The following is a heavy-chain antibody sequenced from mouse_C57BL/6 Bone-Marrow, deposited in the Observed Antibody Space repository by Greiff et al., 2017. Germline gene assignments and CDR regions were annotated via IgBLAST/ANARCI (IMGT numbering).Heavy chain of an antibody. Sequence: VHLVESGPGLVAPSQSLSITCPVSGFSLTSYAISWVRQPPGKGLEWLGVIWTGGGTNYNSALKSRLSISKDNSNSQVFLKMNSLQTDDTARDYCARGDSSGYFDYWGQGTTLTVSS. J-gene: IGHJ2*01. CDR3: ARGDSSGYFDY. CDR1: GFSLTSYA. D-gene: IGHD3-2*02. CDR2: IWTGGGT. V-gene: IGHV2-9-1*01.